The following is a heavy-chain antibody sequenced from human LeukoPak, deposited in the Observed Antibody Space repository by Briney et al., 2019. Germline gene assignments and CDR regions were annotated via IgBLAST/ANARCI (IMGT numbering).Heavy chain of an antibody. CDR3: AKDRRYYDSSGYYYDAFDI. CDR2: ISYDGSNK. D-gene: IGHD3-22*01. CDR1: GFTFSSYG. J-gene: IGHJ3*02. Sequence: PGGSLRLSCAASGFTFSSYGMHWVRQAPGKGLEWVAVISYDGSNKYYADSVKGRFTISRDNSKNTLYLQMNSLRAEDTAVYYCAKDRRYYDSSGYYYDAFDIWGQGTMVTVSS. V-gene: IGHV3-30*18.